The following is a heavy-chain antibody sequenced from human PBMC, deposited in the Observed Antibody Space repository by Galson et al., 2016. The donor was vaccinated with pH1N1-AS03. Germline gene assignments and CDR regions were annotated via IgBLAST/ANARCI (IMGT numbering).Heavy chain of an antibody. J-gene: IGHJ5*02. D-gene: IGHD4-17*01. CDR1: GFSLSTSGMC. CDR3: ARKNYGDYAGWFDP. V-gene: IGHV2-70*01. Sequence: PALVKPTQTLTLTCTFSGFSLSTSGMCVSWIRQPPGKALEWLALIDWDDDKYYSTSLNTRLTISKDTSKNPVVLTMTNMDPVDTATYYCARKNYGDYAGWFDPWGQGTLVTVSS. CDR2: IDWDDDK.